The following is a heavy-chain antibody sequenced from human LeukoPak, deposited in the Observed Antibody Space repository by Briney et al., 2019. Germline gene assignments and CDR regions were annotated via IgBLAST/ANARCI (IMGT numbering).Heavy chain of an antibody. CDR3: ARSIAARPHFDY. V-gene: IGHV3-30-3*01. CDR2: ISYDGSNK. J-gene: IGHJ4*02. Sequence: GGSLRLSCAASGVTFSSYAMHWVRQAPGKGLEWVAVISYDGSNKYYADSVKGRFTISRDNSKNTLYLQMNSPRAEDTAVYYCARSIAARPHFDYWGQGTLVTVSS. CDR1: GVTFSSYA. D-gene: IGHD6-6*01.